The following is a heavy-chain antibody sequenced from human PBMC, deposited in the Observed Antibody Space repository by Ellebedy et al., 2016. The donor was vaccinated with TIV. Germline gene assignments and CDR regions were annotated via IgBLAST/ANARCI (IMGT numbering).Heavy chain of an antibody. CDR3: ARGPLRYFDWVYYYHGMDV. CDR2: IYYSGYT. J-gene: IGHJ6*02. CDR1: GGSISTYA. D-gene: IGHD3-9*01. V-gene: IGHV4-59*08. Sequence: MPSETLSLTCTVSGGSISTYAWSWIRQRTGQGREWIGDIYYSGYTEYNPSRKSRVTISLDTSKYQFSLRLSSVTAADTAVYYCARGPLRYFDWVYYYHGMDVWGQGTTVTVSS.